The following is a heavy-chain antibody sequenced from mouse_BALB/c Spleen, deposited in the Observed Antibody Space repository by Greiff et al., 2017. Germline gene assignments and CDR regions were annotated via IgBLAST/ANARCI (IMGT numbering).Heavy chain of an antibody. J-gene: IGHJ3*01. Sequence: QVQLKESGAELVRPGASVTLSCKASGYTFTDYEMHWVKQTPVHGLEWIGAIDPETGGTAYNQKFKGKATLTADKSSSTAYMELRSLTSEDSAVDYCTRWAMITTKGAAYWGQGTLVTVSA. CDR1: GYTFTDYE. D-gene: IGHD2-4*01. CDR2: IDPETGGT. V-gene: IGHV1-15*01. CDR3: TRWAMITTKGAAY.